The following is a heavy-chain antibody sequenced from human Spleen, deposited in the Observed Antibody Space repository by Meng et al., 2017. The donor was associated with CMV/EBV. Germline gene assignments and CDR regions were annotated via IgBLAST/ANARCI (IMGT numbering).Heavy chain of an antibody. CDR3: ASGSPGAHDY. V-gene: IGHV4-61*02. CDR1: GGSISSGDYY. Sequence: QWHLPEPGQGLVQPSQTLSLPCTVSGGSISSGDYYWSWIRQPPGKGLEWIGRIYTSGSTNYNPSLKSRVTMSVDTSKNQFSLKLSSVTAADTAVYYCASGSPGAHDYWGQGTLVTVSS. J-gene: IGHJ4*02. D-gene: IGHD1-26*01. CDR2: IYTSGST.